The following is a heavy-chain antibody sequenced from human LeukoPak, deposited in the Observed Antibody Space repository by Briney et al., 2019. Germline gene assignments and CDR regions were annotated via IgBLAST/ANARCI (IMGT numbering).Heavy chain of an antibody. J-gene: IGHJ4*02. CDR1: GGTFSSYA. V-gene: IGHV1-69*05. Sequence: GASVKVSCKASGGTFSSYAIIWVRQAPGQGLEWMGGIIPIFGTANYAQKFQGRVTITTDESTSTAYMELSSLRSEDTAVYYCARDGVRGVIDYWGQGTLVTVSS. CDR3: ARDGVRGVIDY. CDR2: IIPIFGTA. D-gene: IGHD3-10*01.